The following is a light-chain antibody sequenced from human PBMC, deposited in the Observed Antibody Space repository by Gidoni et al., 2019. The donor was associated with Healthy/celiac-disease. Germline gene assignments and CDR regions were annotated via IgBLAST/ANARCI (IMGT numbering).Light chain of an antibody. CDR1: QSISSY. CDR2: AAS. CDR3: QQSYSTPLG. J-gene: IGKJ1*01. Sequence: DIQMTQSPSSLSASVGDRVTITCRASQSISSYLNWYQQKPGKAPKLLIYAASSLQSGVPSRFSGSGSGTDFTLTISSLQPEDFATYYCQQSYSTPLGFXXXTKVEIK. V-gene: IGKV1-39*01.